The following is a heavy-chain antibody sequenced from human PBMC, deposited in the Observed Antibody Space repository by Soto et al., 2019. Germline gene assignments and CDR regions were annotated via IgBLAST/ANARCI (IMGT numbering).Heavy chain of an antibody. CDR1: GFPFGGEW. CDR3: VIPYGDTPD. J-gene: IGHJ4*02. CDR2: MNKDGSII. D-gene: IGHD4-17*01. Sequence: EVLLAESGGGIVQPGGSLRLSCAASGFPFGGEWMHWVRQGPGKGLVWVSRMNKDGSIIAYADSVRGRFTISRDNAKSTLYLCMNNLRPEDTCLYIWVIPYGDTPDWGQGTAVIVSS. V-gene: IGHV3-74*01.